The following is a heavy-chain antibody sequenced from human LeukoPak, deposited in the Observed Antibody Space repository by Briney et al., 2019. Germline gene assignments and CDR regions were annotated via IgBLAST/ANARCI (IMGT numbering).Heavy chain of an antibody. V-gene: IGHV3-11*01. CDR3: ARADYDFWSDYYTPYDY. Sequence: MPGGSLRLSCAAFGFTFSDYYMSWIRQAPGKGLEWVSYISSSGSTIYYADSVKGRFTISRDNAKNSLYLQMNSLRAEDTAVYYCARADYDFWSDYYTPYDYWGQGTLVTVSS. CDR2: ISSSGSTI. CDR1: GFTFSDYY. D-gene: IGHD3-3*01. J-gene: IGHJ4*02.